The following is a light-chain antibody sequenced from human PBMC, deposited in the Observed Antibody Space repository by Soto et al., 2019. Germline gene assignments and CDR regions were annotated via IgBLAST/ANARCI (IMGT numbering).Light chain of an antibody. CDR2: DSS. V-gene: IGKV3D-15*01. CDR3: QQYNNWPPVYT. Sequence: EIVMTQSPATLSVSPGERATLSCRASQNVNNKLAWYKQKPGQAPRLIIYDSSSRATGIPARFSGNGSGTEFTLTISSLQSEDFAVYYCQQYNNWPPVYTFGLGTKLEIK. J-gene: IGKJ2*01. CDR1: QNVNNK.